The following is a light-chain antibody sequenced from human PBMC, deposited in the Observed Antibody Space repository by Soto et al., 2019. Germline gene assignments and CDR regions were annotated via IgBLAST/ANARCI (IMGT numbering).Light chain of an antibody. CDR1: QRVGSNY. V-gene: IGKV3-20*01. Sequence: EFVVTQTPGTLSFSPGERATISCRASQRVGSNYLAWYQQNPGQPXRLXIYGASSRATGIPDRFSGSGSGTDVTITISRLQTEDVEVYDCQQYGSSPWTFGQGTKVDIK. CDR2: GAS. CDR3: QQYGSSPWT. J-gene: IGKJ1*01.